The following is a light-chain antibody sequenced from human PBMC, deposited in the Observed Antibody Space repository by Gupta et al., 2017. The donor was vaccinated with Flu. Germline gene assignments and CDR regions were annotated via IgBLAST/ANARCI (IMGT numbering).Light chain of an antibody. CDR1: TSDVGIYNY. CDR3: SSYTTISTGV. CDR2: EVS. Sequence: QSALTQPASVSGSPGQSIAISCTGITSDVGIYNYVSWYQQYPGKAPKLIIYEVSNRPSGISYRFSASKSGTTASLTISRLQVEDEADYYCSSYTTISTGVFGGGTKLTVL. J-gene: IGLJ2*01. V-gene: IGLV2-14*01.